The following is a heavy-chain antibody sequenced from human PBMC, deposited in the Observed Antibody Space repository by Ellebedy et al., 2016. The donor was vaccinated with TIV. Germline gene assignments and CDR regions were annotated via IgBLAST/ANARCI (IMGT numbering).Heavy chain of an antibody. V-gene: IGHV5-51*01. Sequence: GESLKISCKGSGYSFTTYWIGWVRQMPGKGLEWMGTIYPGDSETTYSPSFQGQVTISADKSTSTAYLQWSSLKASDTAMYYCARHGVRATIAWFDPWGQGTLVTVSS. CDR1: GYSFTTYW. CDR2: IYPGDSET. CDR3: ARHGVRATIAWFDP. J-gene: IGHJ5*02. D-gene: IGHD3-10*01.